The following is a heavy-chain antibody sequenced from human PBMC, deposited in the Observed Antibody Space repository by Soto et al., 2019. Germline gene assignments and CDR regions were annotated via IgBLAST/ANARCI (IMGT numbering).Heavy chain of an antibody. CDR1: GGTFSSYA. CDR3: ASIGDYSPSDY. CDR2: IIPIFGTA. Sequence: GASVKVSCKAPGGTFSSYAISWVRQAPGQGLEWMGGIIPIFGTANYAQKFQGRVTITADESTSTAYMELSSLRSEDTAVYYCASIGDYSPSDYWGQGTLVTVSS. J-gene: IGHJ4*02. V-gene: IGHV1-69*13. D-gene: IGHD4-17*01.